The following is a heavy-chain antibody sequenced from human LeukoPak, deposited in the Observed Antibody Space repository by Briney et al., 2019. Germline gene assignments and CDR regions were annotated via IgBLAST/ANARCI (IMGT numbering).Heavy chain of an antibody. CDR1: GGSISSYY. V-gene: IGHV4-59*01. CDR2: VDYRGNT. CDR3: ARVEVGAANRQWYGMDV. Sequence: SETLSLTCTISGGSISSYYWSWIRQPPGKGLDWIGYVDYRGNTNYSPSLKSRVTISIDTSKSLFSLKLNSVTAADTAVYYCARVEVGAANRQWYGMDVWGQGTTVTVSS. D-gene: IGHD2-15*01. J-gene: IGHJ6*02.